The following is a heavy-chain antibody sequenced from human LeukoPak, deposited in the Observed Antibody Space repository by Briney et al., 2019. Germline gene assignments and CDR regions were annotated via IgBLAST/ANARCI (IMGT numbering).Heavy chain of an antibody. CDR3: AKGGYKGDFFDY. V-gene: IGHV3-23*01. CDR2: ISASADRT. CDR1: GFSFSDHY. D-gene: IGHD1-14*01. Sequence: PGGSLRLSCATSGFSFSDHYMDWVRQAPGKGLEWVSSISASADRTYYADSVKGRFTISRDNSKNTLDLQMNSLRAEDTAVFYCAKGGYKGDFFDYWGQGSLVTVSS. J-gene: IGHJ4*02.